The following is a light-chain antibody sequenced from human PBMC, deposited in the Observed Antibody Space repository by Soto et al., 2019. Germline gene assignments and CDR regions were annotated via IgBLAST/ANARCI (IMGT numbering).Light chain of an antibody. Sequence: DIVVTQSPATLSVSPGERATLSCRASQSVSSDLAWYQQKPGQAPRLLIYGASTRATGIPARFSGSGSGTEFTLTIRSLQSEDFAVYYCQQYNNWPPLTFGGGTKGDIK. J-gene: IGKJ4*01. CDR1: QSVSSD. V-gene: IGKV3-15*01. CDR2: GAS. CDR3: QQYNNWPPLT.